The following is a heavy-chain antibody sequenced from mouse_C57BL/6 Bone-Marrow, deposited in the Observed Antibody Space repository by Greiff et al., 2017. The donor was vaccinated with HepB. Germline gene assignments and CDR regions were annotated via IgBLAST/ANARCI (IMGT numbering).Heavy chain of an antibody. D-gene: IGHD2-4*01. CDR3: ARDDYEGLFDY. V-gene: IGHV1-69*01. CDR1: GYTFTSYW. Sequence: QVQLKQPGAELVMPGASVKLSCKASGYTFTSYWMHWVKQRPGQGLEWIGEIDPSDSYTNYNQKFKGKSTLTVDKSSSTAYMQRSSLRSEDSAVYYCARDDYEGLFDYWGQGTTLTVSS. J-gene: IGHJ2*01. CDR2: IDPSDSYT.